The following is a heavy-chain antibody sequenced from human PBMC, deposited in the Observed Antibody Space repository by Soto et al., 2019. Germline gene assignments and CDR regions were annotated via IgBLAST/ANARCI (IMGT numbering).Heavy chain of an antibody. CDR3: ATAEAVAGIGPFDY. D-gene: IGHD6-19*01. J-gene: IGHJ4*02. Sequence: GSLRLSCAASGFTFSSYAMHWVRQAPGKGLEWVAVLSYDGSNKYYADFVKGRFTISRDNSKNTLYLQMNSLRAEDTALYFCATAEAVAGIGPFDYWGQGTLVTVSS. V-gene: IGHV3-30-3*01. CDR2: LSYDGSNK. CDR1: GFTFSSYA.